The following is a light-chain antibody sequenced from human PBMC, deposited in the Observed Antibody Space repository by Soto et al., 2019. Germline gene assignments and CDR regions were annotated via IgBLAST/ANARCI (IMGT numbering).Light chain of an antibody. CDR1: QSVSSSY. CDR2: GAS. V-gene: IGKV3-20*01. J-gene: IGKJ2*01. Sequence: EIVLTQSPGTLSLSPGERATLSCRASQSVSSSYLAWYQQKPGQAPRLLIYGASSRATGIPDRFSGSGSGTDFTLTISRLEPEDFAVYYCHHYCSSPYTFGQGTKLEIK. CDR3: HHYCSSPYT.